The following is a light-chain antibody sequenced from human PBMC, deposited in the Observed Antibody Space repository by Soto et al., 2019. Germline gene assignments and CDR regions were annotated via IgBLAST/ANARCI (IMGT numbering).Light chain of an antibody. Sequence: QPVLTQPPSVSGAPGQRVTISCTGSSSNIGAGYDVHWYQQLPGTAPKLLISSNSNRPSGVPDRFSGSKSGTSASLAITGLQAEDEADYYCQSYDRSLRGVVFGGGTKLTVL. J-gene: IGLJ2*01. CDR2: SNS. CDR1: SSNIGAGYD. CDR3: QSYDRSLRGVV. V-gene: IGLV1-40*01.